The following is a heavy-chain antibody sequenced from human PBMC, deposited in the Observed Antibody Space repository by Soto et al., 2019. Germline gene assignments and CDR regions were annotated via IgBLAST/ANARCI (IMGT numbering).Heavy chain of an antibody. D-gene: IGHD3-9*01. CDR1: GFTFSSYA. Sequence: GGSLRLSCAASGFTFSSYAMTWVRQAPGKGLEWVSGISGSGATASYADSVKGRFTVSRDNSKNTLYLQMNSLRVEDTAVYYCAKLRYFDWSSYNWFEYWGQGTPVTVSS. CDR3: AKLRYFDWSSYNWFEY. CDR2: ISGSGATA. J-gene: IGHJ5*01. V-gene: IGHV3-23*01.